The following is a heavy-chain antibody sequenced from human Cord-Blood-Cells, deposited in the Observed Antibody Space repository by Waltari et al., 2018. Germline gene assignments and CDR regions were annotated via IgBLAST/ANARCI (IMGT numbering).Heavy chain of an antibody. Sequence: QVQLVQSGAEVKKPGSSVQVSCKASGGTFSSSAISWVRHAPGQVLEWMGGINPIFGTANYAQKFEGRVTITADESTSTAYMELRSLRSEDTAVYYCARASGADSSGYYDYWGQGTLVTVSS. CDR3: ARASGADSSGYYDY. CDR1: GGTFSSSA. D-gene: IGHD3-22*01. J-gene: IGHJ4*02. CDR2: INPIFGTA. V-gene: IGHV1-69*01.